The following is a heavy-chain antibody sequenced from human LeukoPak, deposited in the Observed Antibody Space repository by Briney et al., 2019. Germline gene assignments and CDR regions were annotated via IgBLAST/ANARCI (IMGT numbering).Heavy chain of an antibody. CDR1: GYTLTELS. V-gene: IGHV1-24*01. CDR3: ATVPQWELRDDVFDI. CDR2: FDPEDGER. Sequence: ASVTVTCKFSGYTLTELSMHWVRQAPGKGLEWMGGFDPEDGERIYAQKFQGRVTMTEDTSTDTAYMELSSLRSEDTAVYYCATVPQWELRDDVFDIWGQGNMVTVSS. D-gene: IGHD1-26*01. J-gene: IGHJ3*02.